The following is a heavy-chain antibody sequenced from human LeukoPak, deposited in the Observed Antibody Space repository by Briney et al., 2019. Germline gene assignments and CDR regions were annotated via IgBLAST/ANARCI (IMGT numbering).Heavy chain of an antibody. CDR3: ARDKTPYCGRDCYAFDV. D-gene: IGHD2-21*02. CDR2: ITRSSSTI. CDR1: GVTFSSYE. V-gene: IGHV3-48*03. Sequence: GGSLRLSCAASGVTFSSYEMNWVRQAPGKGLEWVSYITRSSSTIYYADSVKGRFTISRDNDKNLLYLQMNSLRVEDTALYYCARDKTPYCGRDCYAFDVWGQGTMVTVSS. J-gene: IGHJ3*01.